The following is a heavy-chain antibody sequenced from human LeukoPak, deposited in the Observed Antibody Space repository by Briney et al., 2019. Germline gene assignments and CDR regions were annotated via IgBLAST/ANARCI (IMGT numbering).Heavy chain of an antibody. J-gene: IGHJ6*02. Sequence: PSETLSLTCTVSGGSISSSSYYWGWIRQLRGKGLEWIGSIYYSGSTYYNPSLKSRVTISVDTSKNQFSLKLSSVTAADTAVYYCARARYSSSWPDYYYYGMDVWGQGTTVTVSS. V-gene: IGHV4-39*07. CDR1: GGSISSSSYY. CDR2: IYYSGST. D-gene: IGHD6-13*01. CDR3: ARARYSSSWPDYYYYGMDV.